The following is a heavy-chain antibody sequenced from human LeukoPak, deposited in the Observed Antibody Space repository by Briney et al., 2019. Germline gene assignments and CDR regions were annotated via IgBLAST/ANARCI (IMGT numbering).Heavy chain of an antibody. CDR2: IYYSGST. CDR1: GGSISSHY. CDR3: ARGYSSGWADY. Sequence: PSETLSLTCTVSGGSISSHYWSWIRQPPGKGLEWIGYIYYSGSTNYNPSLKSRVTISVDTSKKQFSLKLSSVTAADTAVYYCARGYSSGWADYWGQGTLVTVCS. V-gene: IGHV4-59*11. D-gene: IGHD6-19*01. J-gene: IGHJ4*02.